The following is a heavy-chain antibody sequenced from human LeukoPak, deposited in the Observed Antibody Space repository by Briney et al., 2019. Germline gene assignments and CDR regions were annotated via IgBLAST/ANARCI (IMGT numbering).Heavy chain of an antibody. D-gene: IGHD6-19*01. J-gene: IGHJ4*02. CDR3: ARGRAVAGVDY. CDR1: GGSISSSSFY. Sequence: SETLSLTCAVSGGSISSSSFYWGWIRQPTGKGLKWIGSIYYSGSTYYNPSLKSRVTISVDTSENQFSLKLSSVTAADTAVYYCARGRAVAGVDYWGQGTMVTVSS. CDR2: IYYSGST. V-gene: IGHV4-39*07.